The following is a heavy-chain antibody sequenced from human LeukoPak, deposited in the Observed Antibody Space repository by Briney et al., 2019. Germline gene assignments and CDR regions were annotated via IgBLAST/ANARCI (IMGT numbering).Heavy chain of an antibody. D-gene: IGHD5-18*01. J-gene: IGHJ4*02. Sequence: GGSLRLSCAASGFTFTPYVMNWVRQAPGQGLEWVSTIADSGGDTYYADSVKGRFTVSRDDSENTLYLQMHSLRAEDTATYYCAKSSHSNAWDDFDYRGQGTLVTVSS. V-gene: IGHV3-23*01. CDR3: AKSSHSNAWDDFDY. CDR1: GFTFTPYV. CDR2: IADSGGDT.